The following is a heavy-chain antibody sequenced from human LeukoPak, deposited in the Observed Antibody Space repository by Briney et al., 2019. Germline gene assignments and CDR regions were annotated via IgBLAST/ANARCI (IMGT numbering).Heavy chain of an antibody. CDR3: ARDPSIVVVAAKNWFDP. CDR1: GYTFPGYY. CDR2: INPNSGAT. J-gene: IGHJ5*02. V-gene: IGHV1-2*02. Sequence: GASVKVSCKASGYTFPGYYMHWVRQAPGQGLEWMGWINPNSGATNYAQKFQGRVTMTRDTSISTAYMELSRLRSDDTAVYYCARDPSIVVVAAKNWFDPWGQGTLVTVSS. D-gene: IGHD2-15*01.